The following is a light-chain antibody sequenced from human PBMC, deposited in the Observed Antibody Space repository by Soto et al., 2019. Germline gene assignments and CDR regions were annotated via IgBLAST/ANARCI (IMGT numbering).Light chain of an antibody. CDR2: EVS. CDR1: TSDIGTYYY. Sequence: QSALTQPASVSGSPGQSITISCTGTTSDIGTYYYVSWYQQHPGTAPKLMIYEVSNRPSGVSNRFSGSKSGNTASLTISGLQAEDEADYYCSSYAGSNNWVFGGGTKLTVL. J-gene: IGLJ3*02. CDR3: SSYAGSNNWV. V-gene: IGLV2-14*01.